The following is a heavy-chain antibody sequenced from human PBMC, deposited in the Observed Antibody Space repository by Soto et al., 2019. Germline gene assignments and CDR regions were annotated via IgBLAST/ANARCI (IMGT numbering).Heavy chain of an antibody. D-gene: IGHD5-18*01. CDR3: AKVLDSYGLDY. CDR2: ISGSGGST. Sequence: GGSLRLSCAASGFTFSSYAMSWVRQAPGKGLEWVSAISGSGGSTYYADAVKGRFFISRDNSKNTLYLQMNSLRAEDTAVYYCAKVLDSYGLDYWGQGTLVTVSS. CDR1: GFTFSSYA. J-gene: IGHJ4*02. V-gene: IGHV3-23*01.